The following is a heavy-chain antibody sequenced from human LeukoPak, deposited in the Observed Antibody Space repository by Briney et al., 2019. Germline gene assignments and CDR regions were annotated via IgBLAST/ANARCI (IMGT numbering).Heavy chain of an antibody. CDR2: ISGSGGST. J-gene: IGHJ4*02. CDR1: GFTFSSYS. D-gene: IGHD1-26*01. Sequence: GGSLRLSCAASGFTFSSYSMNWVRQAPGKGLEWVSAISGSGGSTYYADSVKGRFTISRDNSKNTLYLQMNSLRAEDTAVYYCAKAPGIVGATRGDYWGQGTLVTVSS. CDR3: AKAPGIVGATRGDY. V-gene: IGHV3-23*01.